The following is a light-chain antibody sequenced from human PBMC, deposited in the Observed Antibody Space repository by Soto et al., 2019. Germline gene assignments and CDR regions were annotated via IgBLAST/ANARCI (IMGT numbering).Light chain of an antibody. CDR2: DAS. Sequence: EIVLTQSPATLSLSPGERATLSCRASQSVSSYLVWYQQKPGQAPRLLIYDASNRATGIPARFSGGRSGTDFTLTISSLEPEDFAVYYCQQRFNWPRFTFGQGTKLEIK. V-gene: IGKV3-11*01. CDR3: QQRFNWPRFT. CDR1: QSVSSY. J-gene: IGKJ2*01.